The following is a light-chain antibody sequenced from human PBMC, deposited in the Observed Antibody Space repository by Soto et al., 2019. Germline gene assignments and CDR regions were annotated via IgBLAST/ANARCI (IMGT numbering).Light chain of an antibody. CDR2: EVS. CDR1: SSDVVGYNY. J-gene: IGLJ2*01. CDR3: SSYTSRSTHVV. Sequence: QAALTQPASVSGYPGQSITISCTATSSDVVGYNYVSWYHQHPGKAPNLMIYEVSNRPSGVSNRFSGSKSGNTASLTISGLQAEDEADYYCSSYTSRSTHVVFGAGTTLTV. V-gene: IGLV2-14*01.